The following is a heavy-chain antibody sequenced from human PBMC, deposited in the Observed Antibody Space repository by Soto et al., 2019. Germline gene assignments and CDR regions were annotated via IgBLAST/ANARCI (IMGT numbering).Heavy chain of an antibody. D-gene: IGHD6-13*01. CDR3: AKDRRKYSSSWYPRLPHSDPSYGLDV. CDR1: GFTFSRHG. CDR2: ISHDGSDQ. V-gene: IGHV3-30*18. J-gene: IGHJ6*02. Sequence: QVQLVESGGGVVQPGRSLRLSCEASGFTFSRHGMHWVRQAPGKGLEWVALISHDGSDQYYADSVKGRLTISRDNSQNMLYLRMNSLRAEDTAVYYCAKDRRKYSSSWYPRLPHSDPSYGLDVWGQGTTVTVSS.